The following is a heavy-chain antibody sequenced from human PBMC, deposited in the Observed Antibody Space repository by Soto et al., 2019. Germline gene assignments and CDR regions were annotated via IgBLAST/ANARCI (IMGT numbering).Heavy chain of an antibody. D-gene: IGHD1-26*01. CDR3: ARGGGGRYPDY. V-gene: IGHV4-34*01. CDR2: INHSGST. J-gene: IGHJ4*02. Sequence: QVQLQQWGAGLLKPSETLSLTCAVYGGSFSGYYWSWIRQPPGKGLEWIGEINHSGSTNYNPSLKSRVTISVDTSKDPFSLKLSSVPAADTAVYCCARGGGGRYPDYWGQGTLVTGSS. CDR1: GGSFSGYY.